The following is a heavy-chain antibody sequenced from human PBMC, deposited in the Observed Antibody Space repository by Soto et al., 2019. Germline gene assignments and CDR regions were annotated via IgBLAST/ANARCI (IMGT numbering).Heavy chain of an antibody. Sequence: ASVKVSCKASGYTFTSYGISWVRQAPGQGLEWMGWISAYNGNTNYAQKLQGRVTMTTDTSTGTAYMELRSLRSDDTAVYYCARDLGAALVVRYFDYWGQGTLVTVSS. CDR1: GYTFTSYG. V-gene: IGHV1-18*01. CDR3: ARDLGAALVVRYFDY. CDR2: ISAYNGNT. J-gene: IGHJ4*02. D-gene: IGHD2-15*01.